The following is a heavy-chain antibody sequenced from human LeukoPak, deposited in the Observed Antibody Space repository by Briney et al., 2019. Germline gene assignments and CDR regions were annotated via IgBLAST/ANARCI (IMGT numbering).Heavy chain of an antibody. Sequence: PSQTLSLTCTVSGGSISSGSYYWSWIRQPAGKGLEWIGRIYTSGSTNYNPSLKGRVTISVDTSKNQFSLKLSSVTAADTAVYYCARDRLPPSFASGSYRIGVGWFDPWGQGTLVTVSS. CDR1: GGSISSGSYY. CDR3: ARDRLPPSFASGSYRIGVGWFDP. V-gene: IGHV4-61*02. D-gene: IGHD3-10*01. CDR2: IYTSGST. J-gene: IGHJ5*02.